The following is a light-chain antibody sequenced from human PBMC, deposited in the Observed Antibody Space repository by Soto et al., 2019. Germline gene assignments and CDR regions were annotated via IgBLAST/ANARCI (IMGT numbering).Light chain of an antibody. V-gene: IGKV1-39*01. Sequence: DIQMTQSPSSLSASVGDRVTITCLASQSISSYLNWFQQKPGKAPKLLIYAASSLQSGVPSRFSGSGSGTDFTLTVSSLQPEDFVTYYCQQGYSTPITFGQGTRLEIK. CDR2: AAS. CDR1: QSISSY. CDR3: QQGYSTPIT. J-gene: IGKJ5*01.